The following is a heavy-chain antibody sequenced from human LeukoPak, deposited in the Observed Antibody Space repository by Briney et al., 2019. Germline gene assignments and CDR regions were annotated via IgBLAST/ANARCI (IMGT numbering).Heavy chain of an antibody. CDR1: GFTFSDYH. CDR3: AREMGYGDYGTGWFDP. V-gene: IGHV3-11*04. CDR2: ISSSGSTI. D-gene: IGHD4-17*01. J-gene: IGHJ5*02. Sequence: GGYLSLSCAASGFTFSDYHMSWIRPAPGKGLEWVSYISSSGSTIYYADSVKGRFTISRDNAKNSLYLQMNSLRAEDTAVYYCAREMGYGDYGTGWFDPWGQGTLVTVS.